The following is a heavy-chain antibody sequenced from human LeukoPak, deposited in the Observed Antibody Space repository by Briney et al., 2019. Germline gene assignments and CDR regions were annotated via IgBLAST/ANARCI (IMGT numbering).Heavy chain of an antibody. V-gene: IGHV3-7*01. Sequence: GGSLRLSCATSGFTFSSNWMSWVRHVPGRGLDWVANIKPDGSAQYYAASVKGRFTVSRDNAKNSVYLQMNSLRVEDTAVYYCARANNSSRHNWGQGTLVTVSA. CDR3: ARANNSSRHN. CDR1: GFTFSSNW. D-gene: IGHD6-13*01. J-gene: IGHJ4*02. CDR2: IKPDGSAQ.